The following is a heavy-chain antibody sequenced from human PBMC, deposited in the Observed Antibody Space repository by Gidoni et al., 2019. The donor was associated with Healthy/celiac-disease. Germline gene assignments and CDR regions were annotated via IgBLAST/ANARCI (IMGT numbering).Heavy chain of an antibody. Sequence: QVQLVQSGAEVKKPGASVKVSCQVSGYTLTELSMHWVRQAPGKGLEWMGGFDPEDGETIYAQKFQGRVTMTEDTSTDTAYMERSSLRSEDTAVYYCAMGREGLRLGELSFDYWGQGTLVTVSS. CDR1: GYTLTELS. CDR3: AMGREGLRLGELSFDY. V-gene: IGHV1-24*01. J-gene: IGHJ4*02. D-gene: IGHD3-16*02. CDR2: FDPEDGET.